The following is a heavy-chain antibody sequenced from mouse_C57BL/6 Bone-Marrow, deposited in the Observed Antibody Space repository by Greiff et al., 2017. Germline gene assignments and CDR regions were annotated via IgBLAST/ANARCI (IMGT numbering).Heavy chain of an antibody. V-gene: IGHV1-7*01. CDR3: AREDYDYFDY. CDR2: INPSSGYT. Sequence: QVQLKESGAELAKPGASVKLSCKASGYTFTSYWMHWVKQRPGQGLEWIGYINPSSGYTKYNQKFKDKATLTADKSSSTAYMQLSSLTYEDAAVSYCAREDYDYFDYWGQGTALTVSS. J-gene: IGHJ2*01. D-gene: IGHD2-4*01. CDR1: GYTFTSYW.